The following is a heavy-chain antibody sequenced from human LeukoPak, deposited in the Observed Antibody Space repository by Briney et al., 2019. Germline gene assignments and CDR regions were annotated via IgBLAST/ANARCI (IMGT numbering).Heavy chain of an antibody. Sequence: SETLSLTCTVSGGSISSYYWSWIRQPPGKGLEWIGYIYYSGSTNYNPSLKSRVTISVDRSKNQFSLKLSSVTAADTAVYYCASRVSYPFEDIWGQGTMVTVSS. D-gene: IGHD3-10*01. J-gene: IGHJ3*02. CDR3: ASRVSYPFEDI. CDR2: IYYSGST. V-gene: IGHV4-59*12. CDR1: GGSISSYY.